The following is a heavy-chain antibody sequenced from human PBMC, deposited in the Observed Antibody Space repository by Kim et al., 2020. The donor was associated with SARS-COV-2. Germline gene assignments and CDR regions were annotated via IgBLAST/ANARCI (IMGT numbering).Heavy chain of an antibody. J-gene: IGHJ3*02. Sequence: SETLSLTCTVSGGSISSGGYYWSWIRQHPGKGLEWIGYIYYSGSTYYNPSLKSRVTISVDTSKNQFSLKLSSVTAADTAVYYCARGHRLRWAYHDAFDIWGQGTMVTVSS. D-gene: IGHD4-17*01. V-gene: IGHV4-31*03. CDR2: IYYSGST. CDR3: ARGHRLRWAYHDAFDI. CDR1: GGSISSGGYY.